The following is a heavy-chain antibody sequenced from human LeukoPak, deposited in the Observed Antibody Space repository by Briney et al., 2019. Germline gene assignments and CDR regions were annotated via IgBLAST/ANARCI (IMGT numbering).Heavy chain of an antibody. D-gene: IGHD6-13*01. J-gene: IGHJ3*01. V-gene: IGHV3-7*01. CDR2: IKENGSQK. Sequence: GGSLRLSCAASGFTFSTFWMSWVRQAPGKGLERVANIKENGSQKHYVDSVKGRFTISRDNAKNLLYLQMNSLRAEDTAVYYCARERVAAASAFELWGQGTMVTVSS. CDR3: ARERVAAASAFEL. CDR1: GFTFSTFW.